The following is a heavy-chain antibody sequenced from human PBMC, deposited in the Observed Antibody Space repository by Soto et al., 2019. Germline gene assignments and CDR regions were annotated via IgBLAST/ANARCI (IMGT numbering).Heavy chain of an antibody. CDR3: ARDGPPLPAGGYYSCYGMDG. D-gene: IGHD6-19*01. CDR1: GFTVSSNY. J-gene: IGHJ6*02. CDR2: IYSGDST. Sequence: EVQLVESGGGLIQPGGSLRLSCAASGFTVSSNYMSWVRQAPGKGLEWVSVIYSGDSTYYADSVKGRFTIASDNSKNTGYLQMTTRRAEDTAEYYCARDGPPLPAGGYYSCYGMDGWGQGTKGTVSS. V-gene: IGHV3-53*01.